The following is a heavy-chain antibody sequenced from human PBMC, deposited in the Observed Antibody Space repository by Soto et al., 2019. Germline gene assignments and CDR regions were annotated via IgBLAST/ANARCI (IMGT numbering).Heavy chain of an antibody. CDR2: ISYDGTNK. D-gene: IGHD2-2*01. J-gene: IGHJ5*02. CDR1: GFTFSTYA. CDR3: XXDGLAYQLLPAWFDP. Sequence: QVQLVESGGGVVQPGRSLRLSCAASGFTFSTYAMHWVRQAPGKGLEWVAVISYDGTNKYYADSVKGRFTISRDNSKNTLYLQMNSLRPEDTAMYYCXXDGLAYQLLPAWFDPWGQGTLVTVSS. V-gene: IGHV3-30-3*01.